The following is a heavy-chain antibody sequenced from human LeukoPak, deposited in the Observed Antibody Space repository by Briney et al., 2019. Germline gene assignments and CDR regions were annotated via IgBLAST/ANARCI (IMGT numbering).Heavy chain of an antibody. CDR1: GFTFSSYG. CDR3: AFWPTVTVRPVDY. Sequence: GGSLRLSCAASGFTFSSYGMHWVRQAPGKGLEWVAFIRYDGSNKYYADSVKGRFTISRDNSKNTLYLQMNSLRAEDTAVYYCAFWPTVTVRPVDYWGQGTLVTVSS. D-gene: IGHD4-11*01. J-gene: IGHJ4*02. CDR2: IRYDGSNK. V-gene: IGHV3-30*02.